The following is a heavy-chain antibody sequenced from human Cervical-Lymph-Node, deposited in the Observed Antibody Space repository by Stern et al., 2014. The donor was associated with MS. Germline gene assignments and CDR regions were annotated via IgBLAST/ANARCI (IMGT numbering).Heavy chain of an antibody. CDR1: GGSISSGGYY. Sequence: QLQLQESGPGLVKPSQTLSLTCTVSGGSISSGGYYWSWIRQQPGKGLDWIGHIYYSGRTYYNPSLKSRVTISVDTSKNQFSLKLSSVTAADTAVYYCARAAQYYDYVWGSYRYNWFDPWGQGTLVTVSS. J-gene: IGHJ5*02. CDR2: IYYSGRT. D-gene: IGHD3-16*02. CDR3: ARAAQYYDYVWGSYRYNWFDP. V-gene: IGHV4-31*03.